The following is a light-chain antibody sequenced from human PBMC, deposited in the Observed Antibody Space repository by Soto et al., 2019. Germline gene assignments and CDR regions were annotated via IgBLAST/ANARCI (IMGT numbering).Light chain of an antibody. CDR1: SSDVGGYNY. CDR2: DVS. CDR3: SSYAGSNIVV. J-gene: IGLJ2*01. Sequence: QSVLTQPPSASGSPGQSVTISCTGSSSDVGGYNYVSWYQQHPGKAPKLMIYDVSKRPSGVPDRFSGSKSGNTASLTVSGLQAEAEADYYCSSYAGSNIVVFGGGTKLTFL. V-gene: IGLV2-8*01.